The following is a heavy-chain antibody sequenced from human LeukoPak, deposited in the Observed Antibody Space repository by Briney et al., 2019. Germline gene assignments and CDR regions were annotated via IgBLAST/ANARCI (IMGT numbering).Heavy chain of an antibody. CDR2: IYHSGST. J-gene: IGHJ3*02. Sequence: SETLSLTCTVSGYSISSGYYWGWIRQPPGKGLEWIGSIYHSGSTYYNPSLKSRVTISVDTSKNQFSLKLSSVTAADTAVYYCAQGPGSPFDIWGQGTMVTVSS. CDR1: GYSISSGYY. D-gene: IGHD2-15*01. CDR3: AQGPGSPFDI. V-gene: IGHV4-38-2*02.